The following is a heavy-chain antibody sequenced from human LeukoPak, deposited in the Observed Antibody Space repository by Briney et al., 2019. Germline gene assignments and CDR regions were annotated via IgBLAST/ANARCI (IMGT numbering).Heavy chain of an antibody. CDR1: GGSISTYY. V-gene: IGHV4-59*08. CDR2: IYYSGST. CDR3: ARRITFGGVIATPGWYFDL. Sequence: PSETLSLTCTVSGGSISTYYWSWIRQPPGKGLEWIGNIYYSGSTNYNPSLKSRVTISVDTSKNQFSLKLSSVTAADTAVYYCARRITFGGVIATPGWYFDLWGRGTLVTVSS. D-gene: IGHD3-16*02. J-gene: IGHJ2*01.